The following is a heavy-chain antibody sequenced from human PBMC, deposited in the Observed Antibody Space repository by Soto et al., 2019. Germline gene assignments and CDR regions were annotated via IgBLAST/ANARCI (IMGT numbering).Heavy chain of an antibody. CDR1: GFTFIGYW. V-gene: IGHV3-74*03. CDR2: INNDGIDT. D-gene: IGHD3-10*01. Sequence: EVQLVESGGGVVQPGGSLRLSCAASGFTFIGYWMHWVRQGPGKGLVWVARINNDGIDTTYADSVKGRFTISRDHTKNMVYLEMNSLRADDTAVYYCGRDGSMVRERWFDPWGQGTLVTVSS. CDR3: GRDGSMVRERWFDP. J-gene: IGHJ5*02.